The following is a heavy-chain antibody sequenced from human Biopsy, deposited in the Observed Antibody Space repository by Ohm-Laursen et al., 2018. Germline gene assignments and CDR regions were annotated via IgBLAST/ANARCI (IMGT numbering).Heavy chain of an antibody. J-gene: IGHJ1*01. D-gene: IGHD4-23*01. V-gene: IGHV4-59*11. CDR1: GGSFTGHY. CDR2: ISHTGYT. CDR3: ARGSNEYGGLYFPH. Sequence: GTLSLTCTVSGGSFTGHYWSWIRQPPGKGLGWIGNISHTGYTSYKSSLKSRVTISLDTSRKHFSLRLTSLAAADTAVYYCARGSNEYGGLYFPHWGQGTLVTVSS.